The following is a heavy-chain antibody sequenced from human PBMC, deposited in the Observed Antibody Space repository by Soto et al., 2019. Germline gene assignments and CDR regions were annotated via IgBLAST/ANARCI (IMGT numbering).Heavy chain of an antibody. CDR1: GDSVSSNSAA. CDR3: ARELGYCSGGSCYSYDYYYGMDV. V-gene: IGHV6-1*01. J-gene: IGHJ6*02. Sequence: PSQTLSLTCAISGDSVSSNSAAWNWIRQSPSRGLEWLGRTYYRSKWYNDYAVSVKSRITINPDTSKNQFSLQLNSVTPEDTAVYYCARELGYCSGGSCYSYDYYYGMDVWGQGTTVTVSS. CDR2: TYYRSKWYN. D-gene: IGHD2-15*01.